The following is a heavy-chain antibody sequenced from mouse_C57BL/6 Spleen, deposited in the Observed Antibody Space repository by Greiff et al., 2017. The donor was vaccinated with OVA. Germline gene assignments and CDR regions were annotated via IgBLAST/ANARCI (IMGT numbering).Heavy chain of an antibody. CDR3: AGTYGNTGAMDY. J-gene: IGHJ4*01. CDR2: ISYDGSN. V-gene: IGHV3-6*01. CDR1: GYSITSGYY. Sequence: VQLKESGPGLVKPSQSLSLTCSVTGYSITSGYYWNWIRQFPGNKLEWMGYISYDGSNNYNPSLKNRISITRDTSKNQFFLKLNSVTTEDTATYYCAGTYGNTGAMDYWGQGTSVTVS. D-gene: IGHD2-1*01.